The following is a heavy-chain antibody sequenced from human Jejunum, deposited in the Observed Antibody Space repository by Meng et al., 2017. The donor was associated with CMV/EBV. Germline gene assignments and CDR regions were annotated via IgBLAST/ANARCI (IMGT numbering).Heavy chain of an antibody. CDR2: IGRSGGGT. V-gene: IGHV3-23*01. CDR1: FHSST. CDR3: AKESGQYQMLSYYGLDV. J-gene: IGHJ6*02. D-gene: IGHD2-2*01. Sequence: FHSSTMPWIRQAPGKGLEWVSVIGRSGGGTNYADSVEGRFTISRDNSKNTLYLEMSSLRAEDTAIYYCAKESGQYQMLSYYGLDVWGQGTTVTVSS.